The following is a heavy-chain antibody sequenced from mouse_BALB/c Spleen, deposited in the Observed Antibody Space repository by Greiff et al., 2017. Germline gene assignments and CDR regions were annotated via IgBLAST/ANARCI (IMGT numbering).Heavy chain of an antibody. CDR2: IYPGNSDT. V-gene: IGHV1-5*01. CDR3: TQIYYDYDVGDY. Sequence: EVQLQQSGTVLARPGASVKMSCKASGYSFTSYWMHWVKQRPGQGLEWIGAIYPGNSDTSYNQKFKGKAKLTAVTSASTAYMELSSLTNEDSAVYYCTQIYYDYDVGDYWGQGTTLTVSS. D-gene: IGHD2-4*01. CDR1: GYSFTSYW. J-gene: IGHJ2*01.